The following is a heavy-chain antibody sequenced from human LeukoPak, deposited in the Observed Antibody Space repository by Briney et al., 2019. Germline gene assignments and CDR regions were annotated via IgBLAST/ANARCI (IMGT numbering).Heavy chain of an antibody. J-gene: IGHJ6*02. D-gene: IGHD3-10*01. CDR2: ISSSSSYI. CDR1: GFIFSNYN. Sequence: PGGSLRLSCAASGFIFSNYNMNWVRQAPGKGLEWVSSISSSSSYISYADSVKGRFTISRDNAKKSQYLQMNSLRAEDTAVYYCVRVGSGSYSRFFYYGMDVWGQGTTVTVSS. CDR3: VRVGSGSYSRFFYYGMDV. V-gene: IGHV3-21*01.